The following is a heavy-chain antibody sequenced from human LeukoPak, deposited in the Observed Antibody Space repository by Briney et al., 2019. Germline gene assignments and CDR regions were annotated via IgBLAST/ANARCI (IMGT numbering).Heavy chain of an antibody. J-gene: IGHJ4*02. CDR1: GFTFSSYS. CDR2: ISSSSNYI. D-gene: IGHD3-22*01. Sequence: RSGGSLRLSCAASGFTFSSYSMNWVRQAPGKGLEWVSSISSSSNYIYYADSVKGRFTISRDNAKNSLYLQMNSLRAEDTAVYYCARDSVYYYDSSGYHYFDYWGQGTLVTVSS. V-gene: IGHV3-21*04. CDR3: ARDSVYYYDSSGYHYFDY.